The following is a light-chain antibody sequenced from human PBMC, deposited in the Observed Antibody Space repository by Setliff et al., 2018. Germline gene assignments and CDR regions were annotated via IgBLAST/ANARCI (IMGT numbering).Light chain of an antibody. CDR1: RSDVGGYNY. CDR2: DVS. Sequence: QSALTQPASVSGSPGQSITISCTGTRSDVGGYNYVSWYQQHPGKAPKLMIYDVSNRPSGVSNRFSGSKSGNTASLTISGLQAEDEADYYCGSYTSINTLLYIFGTGTKVTVL. J-gene: IGLJ1*01. CDR3: GSYTSINTLLYI. V-gene: IGLV2-14*01.